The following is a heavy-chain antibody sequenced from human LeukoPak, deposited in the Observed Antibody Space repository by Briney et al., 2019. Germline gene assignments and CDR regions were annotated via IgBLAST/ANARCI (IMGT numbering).Heavy chain of an antibody. V-gene: IGHV1-2*02. D-gene: IGHD2-2*01. CDR2: INPNSGGT. J-gene: IGHJ6*03. Sequence: ASVKVSCKASGYTFTGYYMHWVRQAPGQGLEWMGWINPNSGGTNYAQKFQGRVTMTRDTSISTAYMELSRLRSDDTAVYYCARAWGCSSTSCYYYYMDVWGKGTTVTVSS. CDR3: ARAWGCSSTSCYYYYMDV. CDR1: GYTFTGYY.